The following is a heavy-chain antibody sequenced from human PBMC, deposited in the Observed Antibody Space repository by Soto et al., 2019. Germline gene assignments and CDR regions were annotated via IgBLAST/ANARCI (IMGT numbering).Heavy chain of an antibody. CDR2: IRHDGSEE. V-gene: IGHV3-7*01. D-gene: IGHD2-15*01. J-gene: IGHJ4*02. CDR3: ARDRVVVVEYYFDY. Sequence: AGGSLRFSCAASGFTFSTSWMSWVRQAPGKGLEWVANIRHDGSEEYYADSVKGRFTISRDNTENSLYLQMNSLRAEDTAVYFCARDRVVVVEYYFDYWGQGTLVTVSS. CDR1: GFTFSTSW.